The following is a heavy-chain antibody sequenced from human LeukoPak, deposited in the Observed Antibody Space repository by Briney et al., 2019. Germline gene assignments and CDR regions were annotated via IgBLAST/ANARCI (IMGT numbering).Heavy chain of an antibody. CDR3: VRGYGSGSHWNY. D-gene: IGHD3-10*01. Sequence: KSSETLSLTCAVYGGSFSGYYWSWIRQPPGKGLEWIGEVERSGSTNYNPSLKSRVTISVDTSKKQFSLKLTSVTAADTAVYYCVRGYGSGSHWNYWGQGTLVTVSS. CDR2: VERSGST. CDR1: GGSFSGYY. J-gene: IGHJ4*02. V-gene: IGHV4-34*01.